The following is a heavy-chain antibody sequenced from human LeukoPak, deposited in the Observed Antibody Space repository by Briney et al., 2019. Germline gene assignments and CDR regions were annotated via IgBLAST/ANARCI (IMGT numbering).Heavy chain of an antibody. Sequence: GGSLRLSCAASGFTFSSYAMSWVRQAPGKGLEWVSAISGSGGSTYYADSVKGRFTISRDNSKNTLYLQMNSLRAEGTAVYYCAKGVVPAAIRGNWFDPWGQGTLVTVSS. V-gene: IGHV3-23*01. D-gene: IGHD2-2*02. J-gene: IGHJ5*02. CDR3: AKGVVPAAIRGNWFDP. CDR1: GFTFSSYA. CDR2: ISGSGGST.